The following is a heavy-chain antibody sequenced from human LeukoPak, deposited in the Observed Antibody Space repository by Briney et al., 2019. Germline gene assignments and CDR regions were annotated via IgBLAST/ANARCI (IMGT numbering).Heavy chain of an antibody. CDR2: IGNTET. CDR3: AKDWIQFNRVFDCFDS. J-gene: IGHJ4*02. V-gene: IGHV3-23*01. D-gene: IGHD2-21*01. CDR1: GFTFNTNA. Sequence: PGGSLRLSCVASGFTFNTNAMSWVRQAPGKGLEWVSTIGNTETFYADSVTGRFTISRDNSKNTVYLHMNSLRVEDTAVYYCAKDWIQFNRVFDCFDSWGQGTLVTVSS.